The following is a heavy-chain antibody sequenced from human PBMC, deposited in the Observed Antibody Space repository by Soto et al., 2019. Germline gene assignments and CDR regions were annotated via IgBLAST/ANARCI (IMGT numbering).Heavy chain of an antibody. Sequence: QLQLQESGPGLVKPSETLSLTCTVSGGSISSSSYYWGWIRQPPGKGLEWIGSIYYSGSTYYNPSLKSRVTISVDTSKNQFSLKLSSVTAADTAVYYCARLALFGELSDYWGQGTLVTVSS. CDR2: IYYSGST. V-gene: IGHV4-39*01. CDR1: GGSISSSSYY. D-gene: IGHD3-10*02. CDR3: ARLALFGELSDY. J-gene: IGHJ4*02.